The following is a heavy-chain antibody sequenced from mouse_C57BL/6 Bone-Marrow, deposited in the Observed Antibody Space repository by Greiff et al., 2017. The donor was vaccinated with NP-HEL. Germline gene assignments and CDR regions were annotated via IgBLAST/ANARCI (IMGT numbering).Heavy chain of an antibody. D-gene: IGHD1-3*01. V-gene: IGHV1-50*01. CDR3: ARSLKAY. Sequence: QVQLQQPGAELVKPGASVKLSSKASGYTFTSYWRQWVKQRPGQGLEWIGEIDPSDSYTNYNQKFKGKATLTVDTASSTAYMQLSSLTSEDSAVYYCARSLKAYWGQGTLVTVSA. CDR2: IDPSDSYT. J-gene: IGHJ3*01. CDR1: GYTFTSYW.